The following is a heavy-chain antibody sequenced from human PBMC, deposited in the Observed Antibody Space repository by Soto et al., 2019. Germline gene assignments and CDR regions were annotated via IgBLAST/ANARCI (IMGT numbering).Heavy chain of an antibody. V-gene: IGHV4-39*01. Sequence: ETLSLTCTVSGGSISSSSYYWGWIRQPPGKGLEWIGSIYYSGSTYYNPSLKSRVAISVDTSKNQFSLKLSSVTAADTAVYYCARTNYYDSSGYLDYWGQGTLVTVSS. CDR2: IYYSGST. D-gene: IGHD3-22*01. CDR1: GGSISSSSYY. J-gene: IGHJ4*02. CDR3: ARTNYYDSSGYLDY.